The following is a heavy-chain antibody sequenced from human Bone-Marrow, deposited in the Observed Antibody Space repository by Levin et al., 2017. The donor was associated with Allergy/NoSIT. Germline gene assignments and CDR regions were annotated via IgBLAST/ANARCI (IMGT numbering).Heavy chain of an antibody. D-gene: IGHD3-10*01. CDR3: ARGHTLVRGVVIIPDAFDI. CDR2: ISSTSSTT. CDR1: GFTFTNYN. J-gene: IGHJ3*02. V-gene: IGHV3-48*01. Sequence: SCTASGFTFTNYNMNWVRQAPGKGLEWISYISSTSSTTDYADSVKGRFTISRDNAQSSLFLHMNSLRADDTAVYYCARGHTLVRGVVIIPDAFDIWGQGTLVTVSS.